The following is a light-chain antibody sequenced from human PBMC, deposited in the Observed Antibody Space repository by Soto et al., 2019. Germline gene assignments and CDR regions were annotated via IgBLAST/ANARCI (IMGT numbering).Light chain of an antibody. J-gene: IGLJ2*01. V-gene: IGLV2-23*01. Sequence: QSVLTQPASVSGSPGQTITISCTGTSSDVGYYNHVSWYQQHPGKAPKLMIYEGTKRPSGVSNRFSASKSGNTASLTISGLQAEDECDYYCCSYAGSSNVVFGGGTKLTVL. CDR1: SSDVGYYNH. CDR3: CSYAGSSNVV. CDR2: EGT.